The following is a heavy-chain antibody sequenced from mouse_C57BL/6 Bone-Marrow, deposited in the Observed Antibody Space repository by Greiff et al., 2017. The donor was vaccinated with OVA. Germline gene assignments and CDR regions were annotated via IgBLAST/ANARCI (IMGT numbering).Heavy chain of an antibody. D-gene: IGHD1-1*01. V-gene: IGHV1-81*01. Sequence: VHLVESGAELARPGASVKLSCKASGYTFTSYGISWVKQRTGQGLEWIGEIYPRSGNTYYNEKFKGKATLTADKSSSTAYMELRSLTSEDSAVYFCADYYGSSNWYFDVWGTGTTVTVSS. J-gene: IGHJ1*03. CDR2: IYPRSGNT. CDR1: GYTFTSYG. CDR3: ADYYGSSNWYFDV.